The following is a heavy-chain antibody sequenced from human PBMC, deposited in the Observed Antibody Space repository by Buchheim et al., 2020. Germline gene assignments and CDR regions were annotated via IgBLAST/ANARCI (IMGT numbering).Heavy chain of an antibody. D-gene: IGHD3-9*01. CDR1: GFTFSSYG. V-gene: IGHV3-33*01. J-gene: IGHJ6*02. CDR2: IWYDGSNK. Sequence: QVQLVESGGGVVQPGRSLRLSCAASGFTFSSYGMHWVRQAPGTGLEWEAVIWYDGSNKYYAVSVKGRFTISRDNSKNTQDLQMNSLIAEDTAVYYCARALRYFDWLIYGRDVWGQGTT. CDR3: ARALRYFDWLIYGRDV.